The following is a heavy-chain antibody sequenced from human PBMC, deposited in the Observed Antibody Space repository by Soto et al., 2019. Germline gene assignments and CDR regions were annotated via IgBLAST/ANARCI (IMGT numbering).Heavy chain of an antibody. CDR2: IWYDGSNK. J-gene: IGHJ4*02. CDR1: GFTFSSYG. Sequence: QVQLVESGGGVVQPGRSLRLSCAASGFTFSSYGMHWVRQAPGKGLEWVAVIWYDGSNKYYADSVKGRFTISRDNCKNTLYLQMNSLRAEDTAVYYCARGLSDDYVFDYWGQGTLVTVSS. D-gene: IGHD4-17*01. V-gene: IGHV3-33*01. CDR3: ARGLSDDYVFDY.